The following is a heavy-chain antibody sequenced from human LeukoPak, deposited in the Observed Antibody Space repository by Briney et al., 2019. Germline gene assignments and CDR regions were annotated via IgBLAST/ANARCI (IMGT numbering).Heavy chain of an antibody. CDR2: ISYDGSNK. J-gene: IGHJ3*02. CDR3: ARVIIVGATGI. D-gene: IGHD1-26*01. V-gene: IGHV3-30-3*01. CDR1: GFTFSTYA. Sequence: AGGSLRLSCAASGFTFSTYAMHWVRQGPGKGLEGVAVISYDGSNKFYADSVKGRFTISRDNSKNTLFLQMNSLTAEDTAVYYCARVIIVGATGIWGQGTMVTVSS.